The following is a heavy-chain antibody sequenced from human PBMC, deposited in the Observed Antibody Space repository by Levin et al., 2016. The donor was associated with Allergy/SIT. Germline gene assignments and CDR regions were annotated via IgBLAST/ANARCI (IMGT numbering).Heavy chain of an antibody. D-gene: IGHD6-13*01. CDR3: AKDPVSSSWGVFDY. J-gene: IGHJ4*02. V-gene: IGHV1-46*01. CDR2: INPSGGST. Sequence: WVRQAPGQGLEWMGIINPSGGSTSYAQKFQGRVTMTRDTSTSTVYMELSSLRAEDTAVYYCAKDPVSSSWGVFDYWGQGTLVTVSS.